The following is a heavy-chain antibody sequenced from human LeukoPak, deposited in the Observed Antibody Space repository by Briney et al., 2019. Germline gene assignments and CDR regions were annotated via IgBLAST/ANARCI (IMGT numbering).Heavy chain of an antibody. J-gene: IGHJ4*02. D-gene: IGHD2-2*01. V-gene: IGHV3-30*04. CDR2: ISYDGSNK. CDR3: ARGTEVSPYDY. CDR1: GFTFSSYA. Sequence: GGSLRLSCAASGFTFSSYAMHWVRQAPGKGLEWVAVISYDGSNKYYADSVKGRFTISRDNSKNTLYLQMNSLRAEDTAVYYCARGTEVSPYDYWGQGTLVTVSS.